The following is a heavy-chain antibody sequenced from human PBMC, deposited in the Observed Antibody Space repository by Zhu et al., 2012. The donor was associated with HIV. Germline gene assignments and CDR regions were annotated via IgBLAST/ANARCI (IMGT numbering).Heavy chain of an antibody. J-gene: IGHJ2*01. Sequence: QVQLQQWGAGLLKPSETLSLTCAVYGGSFSGYYWSWIRQPPGKGLEWIGEINHSGSTNYNPSLKSRVTISVDTSKNQFSLKLSSVTAADTAVYYCVRGPGYSYGYDWYFDLWGPLAPWSTVSS. D-gene: IGHD5-18*01. CDR2: INHSGST. V-gene: IGHV4-34*01. CDR1: GGSFSGYY. CDR3: VRGPGYSYGYDWYFDL.